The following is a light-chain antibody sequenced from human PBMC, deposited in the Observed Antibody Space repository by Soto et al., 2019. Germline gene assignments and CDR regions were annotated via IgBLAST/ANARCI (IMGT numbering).Light chain of an antibody. Sequence: EIILTQSPDTLSLSPGERATLSCRASQSVSSYLAWYQQKPVQAPRRLIYDASNRATGIPARFSGSGAGTDFTLTISSLEPEDFSVYYCQQLSNWPPLTFGGGTKVDIK. V-gene: IGKV3-11*01. CDR1: QSVSSY. CDR3: QQLSNWPPLT. J-gene: IGKJ4*01. CDR2: DAS.